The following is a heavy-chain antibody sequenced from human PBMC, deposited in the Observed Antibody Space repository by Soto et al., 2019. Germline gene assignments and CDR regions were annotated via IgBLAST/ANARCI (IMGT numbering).Heavy chain of an antibody. J-gene: IGHJ5*02. Sequence: QVQLVESGGGVVQPGRSLRLSCAASGFTFSSYGMHWVRQAPGKGLEWVAVISYDGSNKYYADSVKGRFTISRDNSKNTLYLHMNSLRAEDTAVYYCAKARLLRYFDWLLTTPPWGQGTLVTVSS. D-gene: IGHD3-9*01. CDR1: GFTFSSYG. V-gene: IGHV3-30*18. CDR2: ISYDGSNK. CDR3: AKARLLRYFDWLLTTPP.